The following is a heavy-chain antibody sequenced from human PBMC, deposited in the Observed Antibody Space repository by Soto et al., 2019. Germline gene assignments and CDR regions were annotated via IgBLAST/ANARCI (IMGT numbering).Heavy chain of an antibody. CDR2: MNPNSGNT. D-gene: IGHD6-19*01. V-gene: IGHV1-8*01. J-gene: IGHJ6*02. CDR3: ARGEDAVAGYYYYGRDV. CDR1: GYTFTSYD. Sequence: QVQLVQSGAEVKKPGASVKVSCKASGYTFTSYDINWVRQATGQGLEWMGWMNPNSGNTGYAQKFQGRVTMTRNTYRRNANMELGRLRAEDTAVYYCARGEDAVAGYYYYGRDVWGQGTTVTAS.